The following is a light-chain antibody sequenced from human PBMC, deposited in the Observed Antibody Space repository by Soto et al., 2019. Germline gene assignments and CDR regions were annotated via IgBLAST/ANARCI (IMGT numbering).Light chain of an antibody. CDR1: QSLSSNY. J-gene: IGKJ3*01. V-gene: IGKV3-20*01. CDR2: GAS. Sequence: EVVLTQSPGTLSLSPGERATLSCRASQSLSSNYIAWYQQKPGQAPRLLIYGASSRATGIPDRFRGSGSGTDFTLTISRLEPEDFAVYYCQQYGSSFGPGTRVDIK. CDR3: QQYGSS.